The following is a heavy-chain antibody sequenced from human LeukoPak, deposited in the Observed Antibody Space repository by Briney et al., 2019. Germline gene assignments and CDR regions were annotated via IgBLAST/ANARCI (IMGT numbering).Heavy chain of an antibody. D-gene: IGHD3-10*01. CDR2: FDPEDGET. V-gene: IGHV1-24*01. CDR1: GYTLTELS. CDR3: ATAFITMVRGVIITSDWFDP. Sequence: ASVKVSCKVSGYTLTELSMHWVRQAPGKGLEWMGGFDPEDGETIYAQKFQGRVTMTEVTSTDTAYMELSSLRSEDTAVYYCATAFITMVRGVIITSDWFDPWGQGTLVTVSS. J-gene: IGHJ5*02.